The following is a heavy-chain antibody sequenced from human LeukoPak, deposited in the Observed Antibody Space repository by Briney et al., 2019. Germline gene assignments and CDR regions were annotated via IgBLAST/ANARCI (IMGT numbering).Heavy chain of an antibody. CDR1: GYTFSGFY. J-gene: IGHJ2*01. CDR2: ISPNSGGT. CDR3: AIQPWGSGNNWYFDL. V-gene: IGHV1-2*02. D-gene: IGHD7-27*01. Sequence: ASVKVSCKPSGYTFSGFYIHWVRQAPGQGLEWMGWISPNSGGTDYAQRFQGRVTMTRDTSISTAYLELSSLRSDDTAVYYCAIQPWGSGNNWYFDLWGRGTLVTVSS.